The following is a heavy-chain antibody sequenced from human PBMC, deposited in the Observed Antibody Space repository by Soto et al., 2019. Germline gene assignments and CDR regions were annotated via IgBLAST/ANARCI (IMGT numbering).Heavy chain of an antibody. J-gene: IGHJ6*02. V-gene: IGHV1-58*01. CDR3: AADPPYYDFWSGQGRRTYDYGMDV. CDR1: GFTFTSSA. D-gene: IGHD3-3*01. Sequence: GASVKVSCKASGFTFTSSAVQWVRQARGQRLEWIGWIVVGSGNTNYAQKFQERVTITRDMSTSTAYMELSSLRSEDTAVYYCAADPPYYDFWSGQGRRTYDYGMDVWGQGTTVTVSS. CDR2: IVVGSGNT.